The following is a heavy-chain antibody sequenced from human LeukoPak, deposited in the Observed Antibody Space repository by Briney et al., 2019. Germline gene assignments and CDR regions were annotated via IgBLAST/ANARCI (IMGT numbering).Heavy chain of an antibody. CDR1: GGSFSGYY. CDR2: INHSGST. CDR3: ARDAVLGSGYSSSWYTGGFDY. D-gene: IGHD6-13*01. Sequence: PSETLSLTCAVYGGSFSGYYWSWIRQPPGKGLEWIGEINHSGSTNYNPSLKSRVTISVDTSKNQFSLKLSSVTAADTAVYYCARDAVLGSGYSSSWYTGGFDYWGQGTLVTVSS. J-gene: IGHJ4*02. V-gene: IGHV4-34*01.